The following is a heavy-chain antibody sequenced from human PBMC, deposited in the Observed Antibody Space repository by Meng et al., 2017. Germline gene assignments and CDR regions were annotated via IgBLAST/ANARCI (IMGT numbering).Heavy chain of an antibody. CDR3: ARVPVGSSWFDP. CDR2: IYYSGST. J-gene: IGHJ5*02. CDR1: GGSISSYY. V-gene: IGHV4-59*01. D-gene: IGHD2-2*01. Sequence: SETLSLTCTVSGGSISSYYWSWIRQPPGKGLEWIGYIYYSGSTNYNPSLKSRVTISVDTSKNQFSLKLSSVTAADTAVYYRARVPVGSSWFDPWGQGTLVTVSS.